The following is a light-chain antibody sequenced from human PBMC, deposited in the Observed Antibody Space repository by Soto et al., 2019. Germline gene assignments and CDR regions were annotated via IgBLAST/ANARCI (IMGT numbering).Light chain of an antibody. CDR1: SSDVGGYDY. CDR3: SSFTSSDTLV. J-gene: IGLJ1*01. V-gene: IGLV2-14*01. CDR2: EVS. Sequence: ALAQPASVSGSPGQSITISCTGTSSDVGGYDYVSWYQQLPDKAPKLMLYEVSNRPSGVSSRFSGSKSGNTASLTISGLQAEDGADYYCSSFTSSDTLVFGTGTKVAVL.